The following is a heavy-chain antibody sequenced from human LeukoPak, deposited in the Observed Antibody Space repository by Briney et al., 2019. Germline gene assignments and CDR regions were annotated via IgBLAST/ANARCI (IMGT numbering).Heavy chain of an antibody. D-gene: IGHD2-21*01. J-gene: IGHJ4*02. CDR2: INQYGNSQ. CDR1: GFAFSSYL. V-gene: IGHV3-7*01. Sequence: GGSLRLSCEASGFAFSSYLSSWVRQAPCKELDGVANINQYGNSQNYLDSLSGRFTIPNHNPKHSVDLPMNSLRAEDTAVYYCARSLWPEDYWGQGILVTVSS. CDR3: ARSLWPEDY.